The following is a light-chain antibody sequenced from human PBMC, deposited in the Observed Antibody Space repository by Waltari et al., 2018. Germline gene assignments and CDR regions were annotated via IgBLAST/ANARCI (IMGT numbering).Light chain of an antibody. CDR1: SLRLDY. V-gene: IGLV3-19*01. Sequence: SSELSQDPAVSVALGQTVRITGQGDSLRLDYASWCRQKPGQSPVLPIYGKNNRPSGIPDRFSASSSGNTASLTISGARAEDEGDYYCNTREISGDVVFGGGTKLTVL. CDR2: GKN. J-gene: IGLJ2*01. CDR3: NTREISGDVV.